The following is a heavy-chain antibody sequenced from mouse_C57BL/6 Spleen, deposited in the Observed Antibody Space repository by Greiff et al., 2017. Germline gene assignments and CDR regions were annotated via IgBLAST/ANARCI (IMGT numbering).Heavy chain of an antibody. CDR1: GYTFPEYT. J-gene: IGHJ4*01. V-gene: IGHV1-62-2*01. CDR2: FYPGSGSI. CDR3: ARHEAPYYYGSSDYAMDY. D-gene: IGHD1-1*01. Sequence: VQLQQSGAELVKPGASVKLSCKASGYTFPEYTIHWVKQRSGQGLEWIGWFYPGSGSIKYNEKFKDKATLTADKSSSTVYMELSRLTSEDSAVYFCARHEAPYYYGSSDYAMDYWGQGTSVTVSS.